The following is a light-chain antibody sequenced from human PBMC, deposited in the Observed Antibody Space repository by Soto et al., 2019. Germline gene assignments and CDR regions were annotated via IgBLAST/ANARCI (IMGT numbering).Light chain of an antibody. Sequence: QSVLTQPASVSGSPGQSIAISCTGTRSDVGAYNYVSWYQQHPGKAPKLMISEVTNRPSGVSDRFSGSKSGNTASLTISGLQAEDEADCYCSSFTSRFTFVFGTGTKLTVL. J-gene: IGLJ1*01. CDR1: RSDVGAYNY. CDR2: EVT. CDR3: SSFTSRFTFV. V-gene: IGLV2-14*01.